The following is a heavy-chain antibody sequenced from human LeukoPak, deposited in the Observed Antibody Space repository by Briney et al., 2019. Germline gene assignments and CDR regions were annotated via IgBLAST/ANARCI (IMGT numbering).Heavy chain of an antibody. CDR2: INQDGSEE. CDR3: ARDLYPGFFQH. V-gene: IGHV3-7*01. J-gene: IGHJ1*01. Sequence: GGSLRLSCAASGLPFSTFWMNWVRQAPGKGLEWVANINQDGSEEYYVDSVRGRFTISRDNAKNSLYLQMNSLRAEDTAVYYCARDLYPGFFQHWGQGTLVTVSS. CDR1: GLPFSTFW. D-gene: IGHD3-10*01.